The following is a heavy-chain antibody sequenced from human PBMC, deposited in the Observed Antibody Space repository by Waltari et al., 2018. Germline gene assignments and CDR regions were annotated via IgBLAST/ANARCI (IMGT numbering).Heavy chain of an antibody. CDR1: GFRFSGYE. CDR3: ASTYSSMWYGWLDP. V-gene: IGHV3-48*03. Sequence: EVRLVESGGGLVQPGGSLRLSCVGSGFRFSGYEMHWVRQAPGRGLEWVSVSNPGGDTMYYADSVKGRFTSSRDNTQNSLYLQMNSLTPDDTAVYYCASTYSSMWYGWLDPWGQGTRVTVSS. J-gene: IGHJ5*02. CDR2: SNPGGDTM. D-gene: IGHD6-13*01.